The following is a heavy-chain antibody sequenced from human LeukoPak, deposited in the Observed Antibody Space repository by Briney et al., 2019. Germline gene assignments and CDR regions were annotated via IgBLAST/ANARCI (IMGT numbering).Heavy chain of an antibody. CDR3: ARSGSGWFDY. CDR1: GFTVSSNF. J-gene: IGHJ4*02. CDR2: IYAAGDT. V-gene: IGHV3-53*01. Sequence: GGSLRLSCAASGFTVSSNFMSWVRQAPGKGLEWVSVIYAAGDTYYADSVKGRFTISRDNSKNTLYLQMDSLRAEDTAVYYCARSGSGWFDYWGQGTLVTVSS. D-gene: IGHD6-19*01.